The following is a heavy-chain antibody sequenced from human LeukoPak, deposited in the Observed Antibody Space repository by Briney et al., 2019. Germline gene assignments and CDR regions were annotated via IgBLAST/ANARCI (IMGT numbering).Heavy chain of an antibody. CDR2: IYSGGST. CDR1: GFTVSSNY. V-gene: IGHV3-53*01. J-gene: IGHJ3*02. CDR3: AREGLLDAFDI. Sequence: GGSLRLSCAASGFTVSSNYMSWVRQAPGKGLEWVSVIYSGGSTYYADSVKGRFTISRDNSRNTLYLQMNSLRAEDTAVYYCAREGLLDAFDIWGQGTMVTVSS.